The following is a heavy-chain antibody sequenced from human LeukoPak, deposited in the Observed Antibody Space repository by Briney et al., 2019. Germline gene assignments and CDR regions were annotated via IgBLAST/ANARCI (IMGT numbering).Heavy chain of an antibody. CDR2: IYASGTT. D-gene: IGHD2-21*02. J-gene: IGHJ4*02. V-gene: IGHV4-4*07. CDR1: GGSINGYY. Sequence: SETLSLTCTVSGGSINGYYWSWIRQPAGKGLEWIGRIYASGTTNYNPSLKSRVTMSVDTSKNQFSLKLSSVTAADTAVYYCARGRNCGGDCYYFAYWGQGTLVTVSS. CDR3: ARGRNCGGDCYYFAY.